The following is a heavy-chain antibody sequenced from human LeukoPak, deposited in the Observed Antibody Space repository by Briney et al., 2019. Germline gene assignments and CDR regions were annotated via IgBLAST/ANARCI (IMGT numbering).Heavy chain of an antibody. Sequence: GGSLRLSCAASGFTFSSYWMSWVRQAPGKGLEWVANIKQDGSEKYYVDSVKGRFTISRDNAKNSLYLQMNSLRAEDTAVYYCARDDFLYDYVWGSYRPFFDYWGQGTLVTVSS. J-gene: IGHJ4*02. D-gene: IGHD3-16*02. V-gene: IGHV3-7*01. CDR2: IKQDGSEK. CDR3: ARDDFLYDYVWGSYRPFFDY. CDR1: GFTFSSYW.